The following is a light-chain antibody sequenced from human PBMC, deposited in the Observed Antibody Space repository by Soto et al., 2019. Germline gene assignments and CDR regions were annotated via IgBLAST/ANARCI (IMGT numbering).Light chain of an antibody. CDR3: TSYTSSRTWV. CDR1: SSDVGGYNY. CDR2: EVS. Sequence: QSALTQPASVSGSPGQSFTISCTGSSSDVGGYNYVSWYQHHPGKAPKLMIFEVSNRPSGVSNRFSGSKSVNTASLTISGLQAEDEADYYCTSYTSSRTWVFGGGTQLTVL. V-gene: IGLV2-14*01. J-gene: IGLJ7*01.